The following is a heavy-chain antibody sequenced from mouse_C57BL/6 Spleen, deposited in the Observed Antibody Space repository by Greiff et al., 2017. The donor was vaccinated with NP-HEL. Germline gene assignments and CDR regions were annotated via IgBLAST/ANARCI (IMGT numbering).Heavy chain of an antibody. D-gene: IGHD1-1*01. CDR1: GYTFTSYW. J-gene: IGHJ1*03. CDR3: ARSGPRSTHWYFDV. Sequence: QVQLQQPGAELVKPGASVKLSCKASGYTFTSYWMHWVKQRPGQGLEWIGMIHPNSGSTNYNEKFKSKATLTVDKSSSTAYMQLSSLTSEDSAVYYCARSGPRSTHWYFDVWGTGTTVTVSS. V-gene: IGHV1-64*01. CDR2: IHPNSGST.